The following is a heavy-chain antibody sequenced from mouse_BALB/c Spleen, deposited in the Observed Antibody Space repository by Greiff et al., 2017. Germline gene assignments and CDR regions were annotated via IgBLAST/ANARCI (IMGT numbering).Heavy chain of an antibody. D-gene: IGHD1-1*01. Sequence: EVMLVESGGGLVQPGGSLRLSCATSGFTFSDFYMEWVRQPPGKRLEWIAASRNKATDYTTEYSASVKGRFIVSRDTSQSILYLQMNSLRAEDTAIYYCAREGYYGYYFDYWGQGTTLTVSS. CDR2: SRNKATDYTT. V-gene: IGHV7-1*02. J-gene: IGHJ2*01. CDR1: GFTFSDFY. CDR3: AREGYYGYYFDY.